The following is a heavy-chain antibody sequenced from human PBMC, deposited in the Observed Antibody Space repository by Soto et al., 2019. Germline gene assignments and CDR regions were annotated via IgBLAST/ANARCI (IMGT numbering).Heavy chain of an antibody. Sequence: TSETLSLTCTVSGGSISSSSYYWGWIRQPPGKGLEWIGSIYYSGSTYYNPSLQSRVTISVDTSKNQFSLKLSSVTAADTAVYYCAIHVYDFWCGYSRFDYWGQGTLVTVSS. V-gene: IGHV4-39*01. CDR2: IYYSGST. D-gene: IGHD3-3*01. J-gene: IGHJ4*02. CDR1: GGSISSSSYY. CDR3: AIHVYDFWCGYSRFDY.